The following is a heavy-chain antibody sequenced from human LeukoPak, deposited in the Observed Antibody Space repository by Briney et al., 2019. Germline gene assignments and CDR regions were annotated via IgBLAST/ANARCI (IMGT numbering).Heavy chain of an antibody. Sequence: SVKVSCKASGGTFSSYAISWVRQAPGQVLDWMGRIIPIFGTANYAQKFQGRVTITTDESTSTAYMELSSLRSEDTAVYYCASGVFGGDYFDYWGQGTLVTVSS. D-gene: IGHD3-3*01. CDR1: GGTFSSYA. V-gene: IGHV1-69*05. J-gene: IGHJ4*02. CDR3: ASGVFGGDYFDY. CDR2: IIPIFGTA.